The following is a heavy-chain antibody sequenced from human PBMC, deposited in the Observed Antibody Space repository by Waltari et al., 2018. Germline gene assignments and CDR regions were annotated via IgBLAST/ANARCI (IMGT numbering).Heavy chain of an antibody. CDR3: VRALMDISGNEY. Sequence: EVQLVESGGGLVQPGGSLRLSCGASGFTLSNSWMPWVRQAPGKGLVWVARISSDVSTKNYADSVKGRFIVARDNAKSTRYLQMNSLRVEDTAVYYCVRALMDISGNEYWGQGTLVTVSS. J-gene: IGHJ4*02. D-gene: IGHD5-12*01. CDR1: GFTLSNSW. CDR2: ISSDVSTK. V-gene: IGHV3-74*01.